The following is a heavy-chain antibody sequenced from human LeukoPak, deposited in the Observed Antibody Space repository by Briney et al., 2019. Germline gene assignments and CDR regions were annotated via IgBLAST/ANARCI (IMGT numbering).Heavy chain of an antibody. CDR2: INPNSGGT. CDR1: GYTFTDYS. CDR3: ASGMEGWYFDL. J-gene: IGHJ2*01. V-gene: IGHV1-2*02. D-gene: IGHD3-3*01. Sequence: VSVKVSCKASGYTFTDYSMHWVRQAPGQGLEWMGWINPNSGGTNYTQKFQGRVTMTRDTSISTAYMELISLRSDDTAVYYCASGMEGWYFDLWGRGTLVTVSS.